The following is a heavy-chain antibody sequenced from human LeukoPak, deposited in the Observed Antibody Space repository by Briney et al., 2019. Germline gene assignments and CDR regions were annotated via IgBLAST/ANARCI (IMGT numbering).Heavy chain of an antibody. Sequence: GGTLRLSCAASGFSFSSRALSWVRQAPGKGLEWVSTIGSTGESTFYADSVKGRFTISRDNSKDTLYQQLNSLRAEDTAIYYCATYVWETYRFSDWGQGTLVTVSS. D-gene: IGHD3-16*02. V-gene: IGHV3-23*01. J-gene: IGHJ4*02. CDR2: IGSTGEST. CDR3: ATYVWETYRFSD. CDR1: GFSFSSRA.